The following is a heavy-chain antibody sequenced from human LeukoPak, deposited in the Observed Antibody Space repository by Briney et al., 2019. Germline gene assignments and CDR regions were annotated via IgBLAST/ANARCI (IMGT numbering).Heavy chain of an antibody. D-gene: IGHD3-22*01. J-gene: IGHJ4*02. CDR2: VSAYNGNT. CDR3: ARKARYYDSSGYYHDY. Sequence: ASVKVSCKASGYTFTSYGISWVRQAPGQGLEWMGWVSAYNGNTNYAQKLQGRVTMTTDTSTSTAYMELRSLRSDDTAVYYCARKARYYDSSGYYHDYWGQGTLVTVSS. V-gene: IGHV1-18*01. CDR1: GYTFTSYG.